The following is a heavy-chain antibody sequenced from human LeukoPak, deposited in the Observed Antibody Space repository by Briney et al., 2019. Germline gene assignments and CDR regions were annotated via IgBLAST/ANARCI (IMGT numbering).Heavy chain of an antibody. CDR1: GGSISSYY. V-gene: IGHV4-59*12. CDR3: ARDYSSSWYY. Sequence: SETLSLTCTVSGGSISSYYWSWIRQPPGKGLEWIGYTYYSGSTNYNPSLKSRVTISVDTSKNQFSLKLSSVTAADTAVYYCARDYSSSWYYWGQGTLVTVSS. CDR2: TYYSGST. J-gene: IGHJ4*02. D-gene: IGHD6-13*01.